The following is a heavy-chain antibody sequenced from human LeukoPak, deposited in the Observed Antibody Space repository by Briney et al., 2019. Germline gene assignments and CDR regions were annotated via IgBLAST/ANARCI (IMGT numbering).Heavy chain of an antibody. CDR3: AKCGNSGCHLIDY. CDR2: ISGRTGGT. D-gene: IGHD5-12*01. V-gene: IGHV3-23*01. J-gene: IGHJ4*02. Sequence: GGSLRLSCAASGFTFTTNAMSWVRQAPGKGLEWVSAISGRTGGTYYADSAKGWFTISRDNSKSTLYLQMDSLRAEDTAVYYCAKCGNSGCHLIDYWGQGTLVTVSS. CDR1: GFTFTTNA.